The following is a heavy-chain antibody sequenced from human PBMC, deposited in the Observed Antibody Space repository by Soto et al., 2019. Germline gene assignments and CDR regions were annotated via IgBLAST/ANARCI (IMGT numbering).Heavy chain of an antibody. J-gene: IGHJ3*02. Sequence: GGSLRLSCTASGFTVSSHPMIWVRQAPGKGLEWVSAIAESGGGTAYVDSVKGRFTISRDNAKNRLYLQMNSLRAEDTAVYYCANRLGTYFLSGLPFDIWGQGTMVTVSS. D-gene: IGHD1-26*01. V-gene: IGHV3-23*01. CDR1: GFTVSSHP. CDR2: IAESGGGT. CDR3: ANRLGTYFLSGLPFDI.